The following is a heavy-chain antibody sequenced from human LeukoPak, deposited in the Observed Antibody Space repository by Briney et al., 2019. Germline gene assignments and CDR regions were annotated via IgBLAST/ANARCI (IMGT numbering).Heavy chain of an antibody. CDR3: ARFKYDFWSGSRSYYFYGMDV. CDR1: GGSISSHY. J-gene: IGHJ6*02. CDR2: IYYSGST. Sequence: SETLSLTCTVSGGSISSHYWSWIRQPPGKGLEWIGYIYYSGSTTYTPSLKGRVTISLDTSKNQFSLKLSSVTAAHTAVYYCARFKYDFWSGSRSYYFYGMDVWGQGTTVTVSS. V-gene: IGHV4-59*08. D-gene: IGHD3-3*01.